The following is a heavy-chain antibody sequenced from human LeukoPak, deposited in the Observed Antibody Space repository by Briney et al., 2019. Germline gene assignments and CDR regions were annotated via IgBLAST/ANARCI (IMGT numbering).Heavy chain of an antibody. J-gene: IGHJ6*02. Sequence: PSETLSLTCTVSGGSISSGDYYWSWIRQPPGKGLEWIGYIYYSGSTYYNPSLKSRVTISVDTSKNRFSLKLSSVTAADTAVYYCASAQRYSGYVYYYYGMDVWGQGTTVTVSS. V-gene: IGHV4-30-4*01. CDR1: GGSISSGDYY. D-gene: IGHD5-12*01. CDR2: IYYSGST. CDR3: ASAQRYSGYVYYYYGMDV.